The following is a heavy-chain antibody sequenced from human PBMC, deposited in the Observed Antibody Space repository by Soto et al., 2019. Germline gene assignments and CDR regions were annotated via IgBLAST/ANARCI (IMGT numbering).Heavy chain of an antibody. CDR3: ARDLVRYYDFWSGYRSIDY. D-gene: IGHD3-3*01. J-gene: IGHJ4*02. V-gene: IGHV1-18*01. CDR1: GYTFTSYG. CDR2: ISAYNGNT. Sequence: ASLKVSCKASGYTFTSYGISWVRQAPGQGLEWMGWISAYNGNTNYAQKLQGRVTMTTDTSTSTAYMELKSLRSDDTAVYYCARDLVRYYDFWSGYRSIDYWGQGTLVTVSS.